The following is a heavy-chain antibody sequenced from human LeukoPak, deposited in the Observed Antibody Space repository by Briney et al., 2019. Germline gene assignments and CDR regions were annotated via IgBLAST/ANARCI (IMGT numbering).Heavy chain of an antibody. CDR1: GFTFGDYA. J-gene: IGHJ3*02. CDR2: IRSKAYGGTT. CDR3: TRDLHCSSTSCYKGGAFDI. D-gene: IGHD2-2*01. Sequence: GGSLRLSCTASGFTFGDYAMSWVRQAPGKGLEWVGFIRSKAYGGTTEYAASVKGRFTVSRDDSKSIAYLQMNSLKTEDTAVYYCTRDLHCSSTSCYKGGAFDIWGQGTMVTVSS. V-gene: IGHV3-49*04.